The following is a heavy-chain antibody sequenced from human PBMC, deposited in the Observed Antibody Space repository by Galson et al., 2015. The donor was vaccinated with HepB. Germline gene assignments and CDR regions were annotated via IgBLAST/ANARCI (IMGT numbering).Heavy chain of an antibody. D-gene: IGHD1-1*01. V-gene: IGHV3-33*01. CDR1: GFTFSSYG. CDR3: ARRQKKTGTTSGAFDI. J-gene: IGHJ3*02. CDR2: IWYDGSNK. Sequence: SLRLSCAASGFTFSSYGMHWVRQAPGKGLEWVAVIWYDGSNKYYADSVKGRFTISRDNSKNTLYLQMNSLRAEDTAVYYCARRQKKTGTTSGAFDIWGQGTMVTVSS.